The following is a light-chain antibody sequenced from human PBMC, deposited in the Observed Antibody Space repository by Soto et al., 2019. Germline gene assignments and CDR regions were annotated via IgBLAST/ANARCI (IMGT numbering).Light chain of an antibody. V-gene: IGLV2-14*01. J-gene: IGLJ3*02. Sequence: QSVLTQPASVSGSPGQSITISCTGTSSDVGGYNYVSWYQQHPGKAPKLMIYEVSNRPSGVSNLFSGYKSGNTASLTISGLQAEGEADYYCSSYTSSSTGVFGGGTKLTVL. CDR1: SSDVGGYNY. CDR3: SSYTSSSTGV. CDR2: EVS.